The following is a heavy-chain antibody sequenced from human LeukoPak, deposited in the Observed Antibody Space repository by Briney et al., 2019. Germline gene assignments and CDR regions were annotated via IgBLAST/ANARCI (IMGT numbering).Heavy chain of an antibody. CDR2: IYYSGST. Sequence: SETLSLTCTVSGGSISSGDYYWRWIRQPPGKGLEWIGYIYYSGSTYYNPSLKSRVTISVDTSKNQFSLKLSSVTAADTAVYYCARDLRYCSSTSCHSDYYYYYYMDVWGKGTTVTVSS. D-gene: IGHD2-2*01. CDR1: GGSISSGDYY. CDR3: ARDLRYCSSTSCHSDYYYYYYMDV. J-gene: IGHJ6*03. V-gene: IGHV4-30-4*08.